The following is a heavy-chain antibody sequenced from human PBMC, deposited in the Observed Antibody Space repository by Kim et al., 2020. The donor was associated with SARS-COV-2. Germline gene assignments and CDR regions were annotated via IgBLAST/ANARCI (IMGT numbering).Heavy chain of an antibody. Sequence: SETLSLTCTVSGGSISSSSYYWGWIRQPPGKGLEWIGSIYYSGSTYYNPSLKSRVTISVDTSKNQFSLKLSSVTAADTSVYYCARRQGFGKTNKGWFDPWGQGTLVTVSS. V-gene: IGHV4-39*07. CDR1: GGSISSSSYY. CDR3: ARRQGFGKTNKGWFDP. J-gene: IGHJ5*02. D-gene: IGHD3-10*01. CDR2: IYYSGST.